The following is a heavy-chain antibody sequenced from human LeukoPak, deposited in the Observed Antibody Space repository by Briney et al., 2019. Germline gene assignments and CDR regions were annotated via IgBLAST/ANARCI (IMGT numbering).Heavy chain of an antibody. CDR2: IKQDGSEK. J-gene: IGHJ4*02. V-gene: IGHV3-7*01. D-gene: IGHD6-19*01. CDR1: GFTLSRYW. CDR3: ARYGSYSSGCYDY. Sequence: GGSLRLSCAASGFTLSRYWMSWVRQAPGKGLEWVANIKQDGSEKYYVDSVKGRFTISRDNAKNSLFLQMNSLRVEDTAVYYCARYGSYSSGCYDYWGQGTLVTVSS.